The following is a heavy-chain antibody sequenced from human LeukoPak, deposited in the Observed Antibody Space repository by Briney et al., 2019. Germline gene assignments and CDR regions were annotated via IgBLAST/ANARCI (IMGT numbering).Heavy chain of an antibody. V-gene: IGHV1-8*01. CDR1: GYTFTSYD. J-gene: IGHJ4*02. CDR3: ARGGPKRGYSYGYGPTTFDY. D-gene: IGHD5-18*01. Sequence: ASVKVSRKASGYTFTSYDINWVRQATGQGLEWMGWMNPNSGNTGYAQKFQGRVTMTRNTSISTAYMELSSLRSEDTAVYYCARGGPKRGYSYGYGPTTFDYWGQGTLVTVSS. CDR2: MNPNSGNT.